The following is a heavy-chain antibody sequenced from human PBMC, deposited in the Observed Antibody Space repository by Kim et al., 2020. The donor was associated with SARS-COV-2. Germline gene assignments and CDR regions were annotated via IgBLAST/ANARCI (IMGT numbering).Heavy chain of an antibody. D-gene: IGHD6-13*01. CDR1: GGSISSYY. CDR3: AREVLWSSSWYYFDY. J-gene: IGHJ4*02. CDR2: IYYSGST. Sequence: SETLSLTCTVSGGSISSYYWSWIRQPPGKGLEWIGYIYYSGSTNYNPSLKSRVTISVDTSKNQFSLKLSSVTAADTAVYYCAREVLWSSSWYYFDYWGQGTLVTVSS. V-gene: IGHV4-59*01.